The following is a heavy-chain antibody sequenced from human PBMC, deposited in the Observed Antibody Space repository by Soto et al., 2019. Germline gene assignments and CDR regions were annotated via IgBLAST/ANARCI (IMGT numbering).Heavy chain of an antibody. CDR1: GFTFSDYS. CDR2: ISSSGSTI. D-gene: IGHD3-16*01. Sequence: QVQLVESGGGLVKPGGSLRLSCAASGFTFSDYSMCWLRQAPGKGLEWVSYISSSGSTIYYADSVKGRFTTSRDHAKNPLFLQMNSLRAEDTAVYDCGRADGGQGGCDPWGQGTRGIVSS. J-gene: IGHJ5*02. V-gene: IGHV3-11*01. CDR3: GRADGGQGGCDP.